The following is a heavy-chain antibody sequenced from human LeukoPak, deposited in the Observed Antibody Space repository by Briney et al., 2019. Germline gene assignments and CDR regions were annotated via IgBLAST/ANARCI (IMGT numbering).Heavy chain of an antibody. Sequence: SVKVSCKASGGTFSSYAISWVRQAPGQGLEWMGGIIPIFGTANYAQKFQGRVTITADESTSTAYMELSSLRSEDTAVYYCAREADCSSTSCYTGNFDYWGQGTLVTVSS. CDR1: GGTFSSYA. D-gene: IGHD2-2*02. CDR3: AREADCSSTSCYTGNFDY. J-gene: IGHJ4*02. V-gene: IGHV1-69*13. CDR2: IIPIFGTA.